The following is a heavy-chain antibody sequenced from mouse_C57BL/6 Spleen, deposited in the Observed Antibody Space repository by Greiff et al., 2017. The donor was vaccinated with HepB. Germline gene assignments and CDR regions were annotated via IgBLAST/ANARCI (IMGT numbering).Heavy chain of an antibody. CDR2: IHPNSGST. J-gene: IGHJ2*01. CDR1: GYTFTSYW. CDR3: AIITTVYYFDY. V-gene: IGHV1-64*01. Sequence: QVQLQQPGAELVKPGASVKLSCKASGYTFTSYWMHWVKQRPGQGLEWIGMIHPNSGSTNYNEKVKSKATLTVDKSSSTAYMQLSSLTSEDSAVYYCAIITTVYYFDYWGQGTTLTVSS. D-gene: IGHD1-1*01.